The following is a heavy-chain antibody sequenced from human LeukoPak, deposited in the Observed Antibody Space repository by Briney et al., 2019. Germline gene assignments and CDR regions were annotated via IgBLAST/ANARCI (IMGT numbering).Heavy chain of an antibody. CDR2: IKQDREQK. CDR3: ARDVRSGLNYFVYADY. D-gene: IGHD2-8*01. V-gene: IGHV3-7*01. J-gene: IGHJ4*02. Sequence: RGSLRDSSVASGLTLRRSWMCWGRQAPREGLEWVANIKQDREQKHYVQSLRSRFIISRDNPKNPLHLQMNSLRAEDTAVYYCARDVRSGLNYFVYADYWGQGTLVTVSS. CDR1: GLTLRRSW.